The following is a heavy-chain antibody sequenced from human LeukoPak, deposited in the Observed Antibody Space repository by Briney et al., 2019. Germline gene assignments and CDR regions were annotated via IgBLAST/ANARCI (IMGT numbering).Heavy chain of an antibody. CDR2: ISAYNGNT. CDR3: ASLFYCSSTSCYDY. Sequence: ASVTVSCKASGYTFTSYGISWVRQAPGQGLEWMGWISAYNGNTNYAQKLQGRVTMTTDTSTSTAYMELRSLRSDDTAVYYCASLFYCSSTSCYDYWGQGTLVTVSS. CDR1: GYTFTSYG. J-gene: IGHJ4*02. D-gene: IGHD2-2*01. V-gene: IGHV1-18*01.